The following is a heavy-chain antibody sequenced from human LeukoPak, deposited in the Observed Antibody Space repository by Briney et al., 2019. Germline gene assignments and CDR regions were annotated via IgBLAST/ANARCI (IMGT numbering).Heavy chain of an antibody. CDR1: GFTFTSSA. D-gene: IGHD3-22*01. J-gene: IGHJ4*02. Sequence: ASVKVSCKASGFTFTSSAVQWVRQARGQRLEWIGWIVVGSGNTNYAQKFQGRVTITADESTSTAYMELSSLRSEDTAVYYCARADSSGYAYWGQGTLVTVSS. CDR3: ARADSSGYAY. V-gene: IGHV1-58*01. CDR2: IVVGSGNT.